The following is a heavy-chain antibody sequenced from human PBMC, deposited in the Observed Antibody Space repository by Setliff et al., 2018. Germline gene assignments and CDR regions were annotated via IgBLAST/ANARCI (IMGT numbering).Heavy chain of an antibody. CDR3: AKGSVPIVGTTYSFDY. CDR1: GFTFNSYG. CDR2: ISISGGDT. V-gene: IGHV3-23*01. Sequence: GGSLSLSCAASGFTFNSYGMSWVRQAPGKGLERVSIISISGGDTYYADSVKGRFTISRDNSKNTLYLQMNSLRAEDTAVYYCAKGSVPIVGTTYSFDYWGQGTLVTVSS. D-gene: IGHD1-26*01. J-gene: IGHJ4*02.